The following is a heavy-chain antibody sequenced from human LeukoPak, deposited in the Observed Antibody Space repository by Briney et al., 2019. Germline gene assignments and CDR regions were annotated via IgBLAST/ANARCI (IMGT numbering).Heavy chain of an antibody. CDR2: IYHSGST. J-gene: IGHJ5*02. D-gene: IGHD3-3*01. CDR3: AKDSAAYYDFWSGYFENGRWFDP. V-gene: IGHV4-4*02. CDR1: GGSISSSNW. Sequence: SETLSLTCAVSGGSISSSNWWSWIRQPPGKGLEWIGEIYHSGSTNYNPSLKSRVTISVDKSKTQFSLKLSSVTAADTAVYYCAKDSAAYYDFWSGYFENGRWFDPWGQGTLVTVSS.